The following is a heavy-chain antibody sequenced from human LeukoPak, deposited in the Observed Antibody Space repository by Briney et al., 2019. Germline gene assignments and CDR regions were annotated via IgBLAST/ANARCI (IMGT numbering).Heavy chain of an antibody. D-gene: IGHD3-22*01. V-gene: IGHV1-46*01. J-gene: IGHJ4*02. CDR2: INPSGGST. CDR3: ARGGFTYYYDSSGSQLFDY. Sequence: ASVKVSCKASGYTFTGYYMHWVRQAPGQGLEWMGIINPSGGSTSYAQKFQGRVTMTRDTSTSTVYMELSSLRSEDTAVYYCARGGFTYYYDSSGSQLFDYWGQGTLVTVSS. CDR1: GYTFTGYY.